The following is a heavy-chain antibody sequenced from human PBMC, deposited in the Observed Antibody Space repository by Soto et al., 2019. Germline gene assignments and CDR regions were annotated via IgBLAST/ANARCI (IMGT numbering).Heavy chain of an antibody. CDR3: ARGIQLWPITYYFDY. CDR1: GGSISSGGYS. V-gene: IGHV4-30-2*01. J-gene: IGHJ4*02. CDR2: IYHSGRT. D-gene: IGHD5-18*01. Sequence: SETLSLTCAVSGGSISSGGYSWSWIRQPPGKGLEWIGYIYHSGRTYYNPSLKSRVTISVDTSKNQFSLKLSSVTAADTAVYYCARGIQLWPITYYFDYWGQGTLVTVSS.